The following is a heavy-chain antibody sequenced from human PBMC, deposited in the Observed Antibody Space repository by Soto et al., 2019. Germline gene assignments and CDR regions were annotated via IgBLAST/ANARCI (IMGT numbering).Heavy chain of an antibody. Sequence: SETLSLTCTVSGGSISSYYWSWIRQPPGKGLEWIGYIYYSGSTNYNPSLKSRVTISVDTSKNQFSLKLSSVTAADTAVYYCARHASFYDILTGYWGPGAFDIWGQGTMVTVSS. CDR2: IYYSGST. CDR1: GGSISSYY. CDR3: ARHASFYDILTGYWGPGAFDI. J-gene: IGHJ3*02. V-gene: IGHV4-59*08. D-gene: IGHD3-9*01.